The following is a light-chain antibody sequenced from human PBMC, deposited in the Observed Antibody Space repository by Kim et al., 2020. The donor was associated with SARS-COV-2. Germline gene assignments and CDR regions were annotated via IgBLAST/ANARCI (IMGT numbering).Light chain of an antibody. CDR2: DVS. CDR3: SSYASSSTWV. CDR1: SSDVGGYNF. Sequence: QSALTQPASVSGSPGQSITISCTGTSSDVGGYNFVSWYQQHPGKAPKFMIFDVSKRPSGVSNRFSGPKSGNTASLTISGLQPEDEADYYCSSYASSSTWVFGGGTQLTVL. J-gene: IGLJ3*02. V-gene: IGLV2-14*01.